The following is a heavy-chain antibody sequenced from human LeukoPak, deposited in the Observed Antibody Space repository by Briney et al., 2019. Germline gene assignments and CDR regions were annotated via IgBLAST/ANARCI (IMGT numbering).Heavy chain of an antibody. CDR3: ARERLALYYHYGMDV. Sequence: GGSLRLSCAASGFTFSSYAMHWVCQAPGKGLEWVAVISYDGSNKYYADSVKGRFTISRDNSKNTLYLQMNSLRAEDTAVYYCARERLALYYHYGMDVWGKGTTVTVSS. D-gene: IGHD6-19*01. CDR1: GFTFSSYA. J-gene: IGHJ6*04. CDR2: ISYDGSNK. V-gene: IGHV3-30*04.